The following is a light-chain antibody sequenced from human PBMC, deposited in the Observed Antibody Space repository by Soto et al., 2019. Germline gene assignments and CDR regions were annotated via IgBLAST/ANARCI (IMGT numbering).Light chain of an antibody. CDR2: SAS. Sequence: DIQMTQSPSSLSAYVGDRVTIACRASQDLRIYLACFQQKPGKAPRRLIYSASSLQSRVPSRFSDSGSGTEFTLTISGLQPEDFATYYCLQYYSFPRTFGQGPQVDI. J-gene: IGKJ1*01. CDR1: QDLRIY. CDR3: LQYYSFPRT. V-gene: IGKV1-17*01.